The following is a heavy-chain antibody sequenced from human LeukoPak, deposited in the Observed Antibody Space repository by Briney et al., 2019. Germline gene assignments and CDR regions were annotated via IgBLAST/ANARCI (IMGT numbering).Heavy chain of an antibody. CDR1: GYTFTSYG. J-gene: IGHJ6*02. CDR2: ISAYNGNT. CDR3: ARGHPDGSGWFGYYYGMDV. Sequence: ASVKVSCKASGYTFTSYGISWVRQAPGQGLEWMGWISAYNGNTNYAQKLQGRVTMTTDTSTSTAYMELRSLRSDDTAAYYCARGHPDGSGWFGYYYGMDVWGQGTTVTVSS. V-gene: IGHV1-18*01. D-gene: IGHD6-19*01.